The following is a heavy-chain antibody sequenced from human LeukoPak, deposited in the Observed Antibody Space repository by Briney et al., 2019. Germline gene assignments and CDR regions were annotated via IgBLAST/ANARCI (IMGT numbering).Heavy chain of an antibody. CDR2: INPNSGGT. V-gene: IGHV1-2*02. Sequence: EASVKVSCKASGYTFTGYYIHWVRQAPGQGLEWMGWINPNSGGTNYAQKFQGRVTMTRDTSISTAYMELSRLRSDDTAVYYCARGIRYYDILTGYTTFDYWGQGTLVTVSS. D-gene: IGHD3-9*01. CDR1: GYTFTGYY. CDR3: ARGIRYYDILTGYTTFDY. J-gene: IGHJ4*02.